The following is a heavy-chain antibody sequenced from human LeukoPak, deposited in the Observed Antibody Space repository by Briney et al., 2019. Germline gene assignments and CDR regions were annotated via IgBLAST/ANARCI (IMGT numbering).Heavy chain of an antibody. CDR2: IYPGDSDT. V-gene: IGHV5-51*01. CDR1: GYSITTYW. J-gene: IGHJ4*02. CDR3: ARSGLGDSRVY. Sequence: GESLKISCKGSGYSITTYWIGWVRQMPGKGLEWMGIIYPGDSDTKYSPSFQGQVTISADKSISTAYLQWSSLKASDTATYYCARSGLGDSRVYWGQGTLVTVSS. D-gene: IGHD3-16*01.